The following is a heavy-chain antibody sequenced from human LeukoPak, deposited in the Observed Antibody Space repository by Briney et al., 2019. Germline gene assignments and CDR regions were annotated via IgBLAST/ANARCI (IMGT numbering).Heavy chain of an antibody. D-gene: IGHD2-15*01. Sequence: ASVKVSCKASGYTFTSYGISWVRQAPGQGLEWMGGIIPIFGTANYAQKFQGRVTITADESTSTAYMELSSLRSEDTAVYYCARDGKSGTYYYYVDVWGKGTTVTVSS. J-gene: IGHJ6*03. V-gene: IGHV1-69*13. CDR1: GYTFTSYG. CDR2: IIPIFGTA. CDR3: ARDGKSGTYYYYVDV.